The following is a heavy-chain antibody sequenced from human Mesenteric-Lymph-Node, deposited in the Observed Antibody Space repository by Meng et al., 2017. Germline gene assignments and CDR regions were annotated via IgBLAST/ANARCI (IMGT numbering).Heavy chain of an antibody. Sequence: SVKVSCKASGGTFSSYAISWVRQAPGQGLEWMGGIIPIFGTANYAQKFQGRVTITADESTSTAYMELSSLRSEDTAVYFCAREDYGSETSTFDHWGQGTLVTVSS. J-gene: IGHJ4*02. V-gene: IGHV1-69*13. D-gene: IGHD3-10*01. CDR3: AREDYGSETSTFDH. CDR2: IIPIFGTA. CDR1: GGTFSSYA.